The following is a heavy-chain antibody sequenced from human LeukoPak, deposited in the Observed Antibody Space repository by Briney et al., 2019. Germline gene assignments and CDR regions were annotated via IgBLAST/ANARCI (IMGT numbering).Heavy chain of an antibody. CDR1: GFTFSSHE. CDR2: ISSSGSAI. V-gene: IGHV3-48*03. D-gene: IGHD2-15*01. CDR3: ARGGYCSDDIWYKWNAFDM. J-gene: IGHJ3*02. Sequence: GGSPTVSCAASGFTFSSHEMNWVRQAPGKGLEWVSYISSSGSAIYYADSVKGRFTISRDNAKNSLYLQMISLRAEDTAVYYCARGGYCSDDIWYKWNAFDMWGQGAMGTDSS.